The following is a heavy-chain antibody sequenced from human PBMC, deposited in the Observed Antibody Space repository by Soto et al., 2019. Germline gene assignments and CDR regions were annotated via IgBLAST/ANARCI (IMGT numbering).Heavy chain of an antibody. Sequence: SETLSLTCAVSGGSISSGGYSWSWIRQPPGKGLEWIGYIYYSGSTYYNPSLKSRVTISVDTSKNQFSLKLSSVTAADTAVYYCAILWFGTYYYYGMDVWGQGTTVTVSS. V-gene: IGHV4-30-2*03. CDR3: AILWFGTYYYYGMDV. CDR1: GGSISSGGYS. D-gene: IGHD3-10*01. CDR2: IYYSGST. J-gene: IGHJ6*02.